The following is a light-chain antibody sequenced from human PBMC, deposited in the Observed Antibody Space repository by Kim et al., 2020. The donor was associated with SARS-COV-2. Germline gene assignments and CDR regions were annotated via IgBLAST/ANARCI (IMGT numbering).Light chain of an antibody. CDR1: RSDVGGYNY. V-gene: IGLV2-14*04. J-gene: IGLJ3*02. CDR2: DVS. Sequence: GQSITLSCTGTRSDVGGYNYVSWYQQHPGKAPKLMIYDVSKRPSGVSNRFSGSKSGNTASLTISGLQAEDEADYYCSSYTSSSTWVFGGGTKLTVL. CDR3: SSYTSSSTWV.